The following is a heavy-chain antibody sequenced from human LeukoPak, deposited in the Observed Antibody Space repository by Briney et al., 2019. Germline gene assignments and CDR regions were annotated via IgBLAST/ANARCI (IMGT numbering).Heavy chain of an antibody. J-gene: IGHJ4*02. CDR1: LGTFNSYA. CDR2: STAIFRTT. Sequence: GASVKVSRKPSLGTFNSYAISGVRQAPGQGLEGMGGSTAIFRTTNYAQRCQGRVTITEDESMSTVYMEMSSLRSEDTAVYYCARHSGYHSTMYLDYWGQGTLVTVSS. CDR3: ARHSGYHSTMYLDY. D-gene: IGHD3-22*01. V-gene: IGHV1-69*13.